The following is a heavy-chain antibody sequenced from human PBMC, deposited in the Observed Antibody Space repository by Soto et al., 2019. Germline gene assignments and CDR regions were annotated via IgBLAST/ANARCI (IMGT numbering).Heavy chain of an antibody. J-gene: IGHJ4*02. Sequence: PGGSLRLSCAASGFTFSRYAMSWVRQAPGKGLEWVSGISGSGNSIYYADSVQGRFTISRDNPRSTVYLQMNSLRAADTAVYYCAKVTDYVWGGFNYWGQGALVTVSS. CDR1: GFTFSRYA. CDR2: ISGSGNSI. V-gene: IGHV3-23*01. CDR3: AKVTDYVWGGFNY. D-gene: IGHD3-16*01.